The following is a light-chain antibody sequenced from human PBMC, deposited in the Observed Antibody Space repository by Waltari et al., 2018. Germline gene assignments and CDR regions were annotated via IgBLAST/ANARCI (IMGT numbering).Light chain of an antibody. CDR1: QTISSF. CDR3: QQTYSAPYT. J-gene: IGKJ2*01. Sequence: QITHSPSSLSAPVGDTLTITCRASQTISSFLGWYQQKRGQAPDLLIYGASKLQDGVPSRFSGSGSGTGFTLTINSLQPDDFATYYCQQTYSAPYTFGQGTKLEIK. V-gene: IGKV1-39*01. CDR2: GAS.